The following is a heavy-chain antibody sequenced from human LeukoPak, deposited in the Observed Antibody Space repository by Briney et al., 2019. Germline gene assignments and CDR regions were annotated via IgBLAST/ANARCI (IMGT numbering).Heavy chain of an antibody. D-gene: IGHD6-25*01. CDR2: INHSGSN. V-gene: IGHV4-34*01. J-gene: IGHJ3*02. Sequence: PSETLSLTCAVYGGSFSGYYWRWLRQPPGKGLEWIGEINHSGSNNYNPSLKSRVTISVDTSKNQFSLKLSSVTSADTAVYYCARDSASRDAFDIWGQGTMVTVSS. CDR3: ARDSASRDAFDI. CDR1: GGSFSGYY.